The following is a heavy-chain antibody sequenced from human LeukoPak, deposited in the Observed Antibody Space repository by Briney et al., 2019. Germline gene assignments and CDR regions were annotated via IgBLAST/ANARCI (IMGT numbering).Heavy chain of an antibody. D-gene: IGHD3-3*01. CDR1: GFTFSSYG. J-gene: IGHJ6*03. CDR2: IKEDGSEK. CDR3: ARDRDLEWLSFGYYYYMDV. V-gene: IGHV3-7*01. Sequence: PGGSLRLSCAASGFTFSSYGMHWVRQAPGKGLEWVANIKEDGSEKNYVDSVKGRFTISRDNAKNSLYLQMNSLRAEDTAVYYCARDRDLEWLSFGYYYYMDVWGKGTTVTVSS.